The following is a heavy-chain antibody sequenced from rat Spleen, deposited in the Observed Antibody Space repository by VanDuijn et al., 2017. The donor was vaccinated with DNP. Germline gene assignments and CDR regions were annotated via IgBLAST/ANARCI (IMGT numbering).Heavy chain of an antibody. V-gene: IGHV5S10*01. Sequence: EVQLVESGGGLVQPGNSLKLSCAASGFTFSDYAMAWVRQSPKKGLEWVATIIYDGGSTYYRDTVKGRFTISRDNAKSTLYLQMDSLRSEDTATYYCATQHSANYYDAPYAMDVWGQGTSVTVSS. CDR3: ATQHSANYYDAPYAMDV. J-gene: IGHJ4*01. CDR2: IIYDGGST. CDR1: GFTFSDYA. D-gene: IGHD1-12*01.